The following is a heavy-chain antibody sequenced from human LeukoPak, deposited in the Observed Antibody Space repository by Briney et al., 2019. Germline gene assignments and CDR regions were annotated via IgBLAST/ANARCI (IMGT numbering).Heavy chain of an antibody. V-gene: IGHV1-2*02. CDR1: GYTFTGYY. Sequence: ASVKVSCKASGYTFTGYYMHRVRQAPGQGLEWMGWINPNSGGTNYAQKFQGRVTMTRDTSISTAYMELSRLRSDDTAVYYCARDTGRETTSIDYWGQGTLVTVSS. D-gene: IGHD4-11*01. CDR2: INPNSGGT. CDR3: ARDTGRETTSIDY. J-gene: IGHJ4*02.